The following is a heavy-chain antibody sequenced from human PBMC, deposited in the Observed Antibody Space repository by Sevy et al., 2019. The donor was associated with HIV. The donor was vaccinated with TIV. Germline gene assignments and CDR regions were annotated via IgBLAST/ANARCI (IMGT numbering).Heavy chain of an antibody. D-gene: IGHD2-2*01. CDR2: IYTSGST. CDR3: AGESWECSSTSCYEGVFDY. J-gene: IGHJ4*02. Sequence: SETLSLTCTVSGGSISSGSYYWSWIRQPAGKGLEWIGRIYTSGSTNYNPSLKSRVTISVDTSKNQFSLKLTSVTAADTAMYYCAGESWECSSTSCYEGVFDYWGQGTLVTVSS. CDR1: GGSISSGSYY. V-gene: IGHV4-61*02.